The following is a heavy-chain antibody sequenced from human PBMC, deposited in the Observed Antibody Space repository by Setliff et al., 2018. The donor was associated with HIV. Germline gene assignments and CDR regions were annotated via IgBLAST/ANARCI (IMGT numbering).Heavy chain of an antibody. CDR3: TRHILAYCAGDCYPLDY. J-gene: IGHJ4*02. CDR1: GYSFTSYR. CDR2: IYPGDSHT. V-gene: IGHV5-51*01. Sequence: LGESLKISCKGSGYSFTSYRIAWVRQMPGKGLEWMGSIYPGDSHTKYSPSFQGQVTFSADQSISTAYLQWSSLKASDTALYYCTRHILAYCAGDCYPLDYWGQGTLVTVSS. D-gene: IGHD2-21*02.